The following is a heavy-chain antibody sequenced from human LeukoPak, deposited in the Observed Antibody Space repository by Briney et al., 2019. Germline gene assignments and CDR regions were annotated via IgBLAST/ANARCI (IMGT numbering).Heavy chain of an antibody. D-gene: IGHD3-9*01. CDR3: ARLRNPWGILRYFDWLPNWFDP. V-gene: IGHV1-18*01. J-gene: IGHJ5*02. CDR2: ISAYNGNT. CDR1: GYTFTSYG. Sequence: ASVKVSCKASGYTFTSYGISWVRQAPGQGLEWMGWISAYNGNTNYAQKLQGRVTMTTDTSTSTAYMELRSLRSDDTAVYYCARLRNPWGILRYFDWLPNWFDPWGQGTLVTVSS.